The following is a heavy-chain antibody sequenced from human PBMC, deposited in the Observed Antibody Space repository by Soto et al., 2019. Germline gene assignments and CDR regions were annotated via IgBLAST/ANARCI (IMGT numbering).Heavy chain of an antibody. Sequence: SLTLRVPWAVDGGSIIDYYWRWISQPQGTGLEWIGEINHSGSTNYNPSLKSRVTISVDTSKNQFSLKLSSVTAADTAVYYCARGNIPAAIVVFTQRDNWFDPWGQGTLVTVSS. CDR3: ARGNIPAAIVVFTQRDNWFDP. V-gene: IGHV4-34*01. CDR1: GGSIIDYY. D-gene: IGHD2-2*01. J-gene: IGHJ5*02. CDR2: INHSGST.